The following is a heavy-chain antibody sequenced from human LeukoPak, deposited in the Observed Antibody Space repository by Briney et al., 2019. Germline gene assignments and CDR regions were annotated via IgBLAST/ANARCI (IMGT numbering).Heavy chain of an antibody. CDR2: ITYDGYYK. Sequence: GGSLRLSCAASGFTFTSYGMHWVRQAPGKRLEWVALITYDGYYKYYSDSVKGRFTISSDTSKNTLYLQMNSLRAEDTAVYYCTRHHSPVVRASPMGYWGQGTLVTVSS. V-gene: IGHV3-30*03. J-gene: IGHJ4*02. CDR3: TRHHSPVVRASPMGY. D-gene: IGHD3-10*01. CDR1: GFTFTSYG.